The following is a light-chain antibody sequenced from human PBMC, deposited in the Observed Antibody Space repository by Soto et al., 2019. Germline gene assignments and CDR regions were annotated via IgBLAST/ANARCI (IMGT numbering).Light chain of an antibody. Sequence: DIQMTQSPSTLSASVGDRVTFTCRASQFINNWLAWYQQKPGQAPRLLIYKASTLESGVPPRFNGSGSGTEFSLTISSLQPDDSATDYCQQYNTRYTFGQGTKLE. CDR3: QQYNTRYT. CDR1: QFINNW. CDR2: KAS. J-gene: IGKJ2*01. V-gene: IGKV1-5*03.